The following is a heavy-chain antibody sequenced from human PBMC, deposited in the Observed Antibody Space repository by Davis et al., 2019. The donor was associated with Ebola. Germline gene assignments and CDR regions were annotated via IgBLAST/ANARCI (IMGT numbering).Heavy chain of an antibody. V-gene: IGHV5-51*01. J-gene: IGHJ4*02. CDR2: VYPADSDI. D-gene: IGHD6-19*01. Sequence: GESLKISCKGSGYRFSDYWIGWVRQMPGKGLEWMGVVYPADSDIRYSPSFQGHVTFSVDKSISTAYLQWRSLEASDTGIYYCLTRGPVPGPRAGADNWGQGTLVTVSS. CDR3: LTRGPVPGPRAGADN. CDR1: GYRFSDYW.